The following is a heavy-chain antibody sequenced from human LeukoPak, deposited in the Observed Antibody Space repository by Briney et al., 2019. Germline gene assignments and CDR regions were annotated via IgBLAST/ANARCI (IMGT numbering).Heavy chain of an antibody. CDR1: GFTFSRYA. D-gene: IGHD2-2*01. CDR3: AKDPDIVVVPAALDY. J-gene: IGHJ4*02. CDR2: INGSGGST. V-gene: IGHV3-23*01. Sequence: GGSLRLSCAASGFTFSRYAMSWVRQAPGKGLESVSAINGSGGSTYYAASVKGRFTISRDNSKNTLYLQMNSLRAEDTAVYYCAKDPDIVVVPAALDYWGQGTLVTVSS.